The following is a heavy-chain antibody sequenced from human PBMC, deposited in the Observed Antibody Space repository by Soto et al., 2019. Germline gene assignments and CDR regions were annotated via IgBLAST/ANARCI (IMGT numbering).Heavy chain of an antibody. CDR2: IGTAGDT. Sequence: EVQLVESGGGLVQPGGSLRLSCAASGFTFSSYDMHWVRQATGKGLEWVSAIGTAGDTYYPGSVKGRFTISRENAKNSLYLQMNSLRAGDTAVYYCARGSGDYGGEGDAFDIWGQGTMVTVSS. V-gene: IGHV3-13*01. CDR1: GFTFSSYD. CDR3: ARGSGDYGGEGDAFDI. J-gene: IGHJ3*02. D-gene: IGHD4-17*01.